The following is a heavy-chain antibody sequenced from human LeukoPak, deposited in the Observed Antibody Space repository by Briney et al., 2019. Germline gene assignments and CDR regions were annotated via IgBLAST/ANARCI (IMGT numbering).Heavy chain of an antibody. CDR3: ARGGGLDV. D-gene: IGHD3-16*01. Sequence: GGSLRLSCAASGFTFSSYWMNWARQAPGKGLEWVASINHNANVNYYVDSVKGRFTISRDNAKNSLYLQMSNLRAEDTAVYFCARGGGLDVWGQGATVTVSS. J-gene: IGHJ6*02. CDR1: GFTFSSYW. CDR2: INHNANVN. V-gene: IGHV3-7*03.